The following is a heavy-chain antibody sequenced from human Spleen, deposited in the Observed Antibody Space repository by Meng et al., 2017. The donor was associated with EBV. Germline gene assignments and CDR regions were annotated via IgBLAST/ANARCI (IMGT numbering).Heavy chain of an antibody. CDR1: GGSFSGFY. CDR3: ATNVVTEKEAFDY. D-gene: IGHD2-21*02. V-gene: IGHV4-34*01. CDR2: VNPSGTT. J-gene: IGHJ4*02. Sequence: VPPPQWGAVLLKPSETLSLTCAVHGGSFSGFYWTWIRQAPGKGLEWIGEVNPSGTTSYNPSLKSRVTMSVDTSKNQFSLKLNSVTAADTAVYYCATNVVTEKEAFDYWGQGTLVTVSS.